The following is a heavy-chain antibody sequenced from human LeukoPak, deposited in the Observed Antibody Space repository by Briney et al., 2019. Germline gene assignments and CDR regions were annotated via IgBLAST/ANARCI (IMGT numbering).Heavy chain of an antibody. D-gene: IGHD6-25*01. V-gene: IGHV1-2*02. Sequence: GASVKVSCKASGYTFTGYYMHWVRQAPGQGLEWMGWINPNSGGTNYAQKFQGRVTMTRDTSISTAYMELSRLRSDDTAVYYCAREPAAAGENWFDPWGQGTLVTVSS. CDR3: AREPAAAGENWFDP. CDR1: GYTFTGYY. CDR2: INPNSGGT. J-gene: IGHJ5*02.